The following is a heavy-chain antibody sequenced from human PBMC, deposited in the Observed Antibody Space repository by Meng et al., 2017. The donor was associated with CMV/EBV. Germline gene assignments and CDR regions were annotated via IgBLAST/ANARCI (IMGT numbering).Heavy chain of an antibody. J-gene: IGHJ4*02. D-gene: IGHD2-21*02. Sequence: QVQLVHAGAEVKKPGASVKVACKASGYTFSSYGISWVRQAPGQGLEWMGWISGYNGQTKYAQKFQGRVTMTTDTPTSTAYMELRSLRSDDTAVYYCARAPIFSGGDCSHWGQGTLVTVSS. V-gene: IGHV1-18*01. CDR2: ISGYNGQT. CDR1: GYTFSSYG. CDR3: ARAPIFSGGDCSH.